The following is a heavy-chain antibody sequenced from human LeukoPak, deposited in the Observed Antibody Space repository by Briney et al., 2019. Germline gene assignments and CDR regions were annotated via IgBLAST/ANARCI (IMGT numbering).Heavy chain of an antibody. CDR1: RFTFSSYA. Sequence: GGSLRLSCAASRFTFSSYAMSWVRQAPGKGLEWVSVMYSGGNTYYADSVKGRFTISRDTSKNTLYLQMNSLRVEDTAVYYCARHVGSVRISVDYFDYWGQGTLVTVSS. V-gene: IGHV3-66*04. CDR3: ARHVGSVRISVDYFDY. D-gene: IGHD2/OR15-2a*01. CDR2: MYSGGNT. J-gene: IGHJ4*02.